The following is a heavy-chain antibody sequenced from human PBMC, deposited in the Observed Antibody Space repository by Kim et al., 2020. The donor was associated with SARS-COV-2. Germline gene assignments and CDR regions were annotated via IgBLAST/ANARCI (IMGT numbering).Heavy chain of an antibody. V-gene: IGHV4-61*01. CDR3: ARVNNTIFGVVTGFDP. Sequence: SETLSLTCIVSGGSVSSGSYYWSWIRQPPGKGLEWIGYIYYSGSTNYNPSLKSRVTISVDTSKNQFSLKLSSVTAADTAVYYCARVNNTIFGVVTGFDPWGQGTLVTVSS. CDR1: GGSVSSGSYY. D-gene: IGHD3-3*01. CDR2: IYYSGST. J-gene: IGHJ5*02.